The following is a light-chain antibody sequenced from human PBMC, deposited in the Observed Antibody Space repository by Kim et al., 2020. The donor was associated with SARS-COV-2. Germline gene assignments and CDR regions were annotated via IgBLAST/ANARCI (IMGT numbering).Light chain of an antibody. J-gene: IGLJ3*02. CDR1: KLGNKY. V-gene: IGLV3-1*01. CDR2: QDT. Sequence: YELTQPPSVSVSPGQTGSITCSGHKLGNKYVSWYHQKPGQSPVLVIYQDTKRPSGIPERFSGSNSGNTATLTISGTQTMDEGDYYCQAWDSSTNVVFGG. CDR3: QAWDSSTNVV.